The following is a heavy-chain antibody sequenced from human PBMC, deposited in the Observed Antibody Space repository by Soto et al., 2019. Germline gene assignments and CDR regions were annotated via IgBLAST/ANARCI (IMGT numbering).Heavy chain of an antibody. D-gene: IGHD1-26*01. V-gene: IGHV3-30-3*01. CDR1: GFTFSSYA. CDR3: ARGGGGSDYFDY. Sequence: QVQLVESGGGVVQPGRSLRLSCAASGFTFSSYAMHWVRQAPGKGLEWVAVISYDGSNKYYADSVKGRFTISRDNSKNTLYLQMTSLRAEDTAVYYCARGGGGSDYFDYWGQGTLVTVSS. CDR2: ISYDGSNK. J-gene: IGHJ4*02.